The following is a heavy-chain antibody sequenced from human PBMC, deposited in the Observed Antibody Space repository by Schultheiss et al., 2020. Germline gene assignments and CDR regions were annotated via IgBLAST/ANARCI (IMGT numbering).Heavy chain of an antibody. CDR2: MNPNSGNT. V-gene: IGHV1-8*01. Sequence: ASVKVSCKASGYTFTSYDINWVRQATGQGLEWMGWMNPNSGNTGYAQKFQGRVTMTRNTSISTAYMELSSLRSEDTAVYYCARGRVAQQPEDYYYYGMDVWGQGTTVTVSS. J-gene: IGHJ6*02. D-gene: IGHD6-13*01. CDR1: GYTFTSYD. CDR3: ARGRVAQQPEDYYYYGMDV.